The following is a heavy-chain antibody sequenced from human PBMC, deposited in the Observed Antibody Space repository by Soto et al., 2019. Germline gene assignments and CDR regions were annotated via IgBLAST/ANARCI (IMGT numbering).Heavy chain of an antibody. D-gene: IGHD1-1*01. CDR3: ARTGNGDAFDI. CDR1: GYTFTSYG. CDR2: INPKSGGT. J-gene: IGHJ3*02. V-gene: IGHV1-2*04. Sequence: EASVKVSCKASGYTFTSYGISWVRQAPGQGLEWMGWINPKSGGTNYAQKFQGWVTMTRXXXXXXAXMXLSXXXSEDTAVYYCARTGNGDAFDIWGQGTMVTVSS.